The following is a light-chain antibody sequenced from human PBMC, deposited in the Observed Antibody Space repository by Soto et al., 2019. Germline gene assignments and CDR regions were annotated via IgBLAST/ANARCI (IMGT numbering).Light chain of an antibody. CDR1: QSISSY. CDR2: AAS. Sequence: DLQMTQSPSSLSASVGDRVTITCRASQSISSYLNWYQQKPGKAPKLLIYAASSLQSGVPSRFSGSGSGTDFTLTISSLQPEDFAVYHCQQSYSTPTTFGPGTKVDVK. CDR3: QQSYSTPTT. V-gene: IGKV1-39*01. J-gene: IGKJ3*01.